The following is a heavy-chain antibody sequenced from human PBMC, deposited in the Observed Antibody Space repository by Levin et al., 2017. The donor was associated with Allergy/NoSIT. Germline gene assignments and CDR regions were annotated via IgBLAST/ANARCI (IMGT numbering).Heavy chain of an antibody. CDR1: GFTFGDYA. Sequence: PGGSLRLSCTASGFTFGDYAMSWFRQAPGKGLEWVSFIRSKAYGGTTEYAASVKGRFTISRDDSKGLAYLQMNSLKTEDTAVYYCTRDDFRPGPYFDYWGQGTLVTVSS. V-gene: IGHV3-49*03. CDR2: IRSKAYGGTT. D-gene: IGHD3-3*01. J-gene: IGHJ4*02. CDR3: TRDDFRPGPYFDY.